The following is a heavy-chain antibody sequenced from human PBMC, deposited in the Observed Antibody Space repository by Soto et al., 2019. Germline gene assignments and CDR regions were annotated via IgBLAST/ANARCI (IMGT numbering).Heavy chain of an antibody. Sequence: QVQLQESGPGLVKPSETLSLTCTVSGGSISSYYWSWIRQPPGKGLEWIGYIYYSGSTNYNPSLKSRVTISVDTSKNQFSLKLSSVTAADTAVYYCAGGKRITMVRGVNGFDPWGQGTLVTVSS. D-gene: IGHD3-10*01. V-gene: IGHV4-59*01. CDR3: AGGKRITMVRGVNGFDP. J-gene: IGHJ5*02. CDR2: IYYSGST. CDR1: GGSISSYY.